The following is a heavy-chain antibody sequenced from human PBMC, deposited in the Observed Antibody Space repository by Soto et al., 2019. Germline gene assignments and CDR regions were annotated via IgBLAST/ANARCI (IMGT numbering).Heavy chain of an antibody. V-gene: IGHV3-74*01. CDR1: GFTFSNNW. CDR2: INSDGSTT. CDR3: ARGRCTSTSCFPDY. J-gene: IGHJ4*02. Sequence: EVELVESGGGLVQPEGSLRLSCTASGFTFSNNWMHWVRQTPGKGLVWVSRINSDGSTTTYADSVKGRFNISRDNAKNTLFLQMNSLRGEDTAVYYCARGRCTSTSCFPDYWGQGTLVTVSS. D-gene: IGHD2-2*01.